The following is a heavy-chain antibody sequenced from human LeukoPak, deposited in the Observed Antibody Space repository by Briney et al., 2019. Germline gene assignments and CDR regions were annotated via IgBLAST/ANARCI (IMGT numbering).Heavy chain of an antibody. J-gene: IGHJ4*02. CDR1: GFTFSSYA. D-gene: IGHD6-19*01. CDR2: ISYDGSNK. Sequence: PERSLRLSCAASGFTFSSYAMHWVRQAPGKGLEWVAVISYDGSNKYYADSVKGRFTISRDNSKNTLYLQMNSLRAEDTAVYYCARGGVKKYYFDYWGQGTLVTVSS. V-gene: IGHV3-30-3*01. CDR3: ARGGVKKYYFDY.